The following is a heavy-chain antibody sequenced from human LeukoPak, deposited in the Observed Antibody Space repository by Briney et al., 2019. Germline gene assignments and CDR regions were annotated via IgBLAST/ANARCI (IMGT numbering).Heavy chain of an antibody. CDR3: ARNPGRYSYGPSGIDY. CDR2: INHSGST. Sequence: SETLSLTCAVYGGSFSGYYWSWIRQPPGKGLEWIGEINHSGSTNYNPSLKSRVTISVDTSKNQFSLKLSSVTAADTAAYYCARNPGRYSYGPSGIDYWGQGTLVTVSS. D-gene: IGHD5-18*01. CDR1: GGSFSGYY. V-gene: IGHV4-34*01. J-gene: IGHJ4*02.